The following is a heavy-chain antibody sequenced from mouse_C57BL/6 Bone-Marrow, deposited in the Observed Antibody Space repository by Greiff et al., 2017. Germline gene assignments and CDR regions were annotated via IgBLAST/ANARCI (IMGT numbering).Heavy chain of an antibody. Sequence: QVQLKQPGAELVRPGSSVKLSCKASGYTFTSYWMHWVKQRPIQGLEWIGNIDPSDSETHYNQKFKDKATLTVDKSSSTAYMQLSSLTSEDSAVYYCARNDYDRGYYAMDYWGQGTSVTVSS. CDR2: IDPSDSET. V-gene: IGHV1-52*01. CDR1: GYTFTSYW. J-gene: IGHJ4*01. CDR3: ARNDYDRGYYAMDY. D-gene: IGHD2-4*01.